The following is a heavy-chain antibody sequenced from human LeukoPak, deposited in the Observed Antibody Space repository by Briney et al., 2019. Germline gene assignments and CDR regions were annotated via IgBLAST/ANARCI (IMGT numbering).Heavy chain of an antibody. CDR3: ARDPYYDFWSGYYTGAFDI. J-gene: IGHJ3*02. CDR2: INSDGSST. CDR1: GFTFSSYW. Sequence: GGSLRLSCAASGFTFSSYWMHWVRQAPGKGLVWVSRINSDGSSTSYADSVKGRFTISRDNAKTTLYLQMNSLRAEDTAVYYCARDPYYDFWSGYYTGAFDIWGQGTMVTVSS. V-gene: IGHV3-74*01. D-gene: IGHD3-3*01.